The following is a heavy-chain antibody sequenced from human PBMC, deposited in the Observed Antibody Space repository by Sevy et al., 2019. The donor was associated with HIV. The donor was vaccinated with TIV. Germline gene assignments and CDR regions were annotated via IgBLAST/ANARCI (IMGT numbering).Heavy chain of an antibody. V-gene: IGHV3-30*18. CDR2: ISYDGSSK. Sequence: GSLRLSCAASGFNFSSYGMHWVRQAPGKGLEWVAVISYDGSSKYYADSVKGRFTISRDNSKNTVYLQINRLRAEDTAVYYCAKESGSYYDFWSGHDAFAIWGQGTMVTVSS. CDR3: AKESGSYYDFWSGHDAFAI. D-gene: IGHD3-3*01. J-gene: IGHJ3*02. CDR1: GFNFSSYG.